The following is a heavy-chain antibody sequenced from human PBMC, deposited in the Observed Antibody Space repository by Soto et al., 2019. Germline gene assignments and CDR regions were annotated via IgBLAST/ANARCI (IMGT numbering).Heavy chain of an antibody. CDR3: ARDNRAYSYGHTYHYYGLDV. V-gene: IGHV4-30-4*01. CDR2: IYYSGST. D-gene: IGHD5-18*01. Sequence: QVQLQESGPGLVKPSQTLSLTCTVSGGSMSSGDYYWSWIRQPPGKGLEWIGYIYYSGSTYYSPSLKSRITISVDTSNNQFSLKLSSVTAADTAVYYCARDNRAYSYGHTYHYYGLDVWGQGTTVTVSS. J-gene: IGHJ6*02. CDR1: GGSMSSGDYY.